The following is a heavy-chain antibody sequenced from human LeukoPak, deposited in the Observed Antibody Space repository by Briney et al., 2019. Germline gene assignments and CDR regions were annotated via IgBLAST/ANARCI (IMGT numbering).Heavy chain of an antibody. J-gene: IGHJ6*04. Sequence: GGSLRLSCAASGFTFSSHWMSWVRQAPGKGLEWVANIKKDGGEKYYVDAVKGRVTISRDSAKTPLYLQMNSRRAEDTAVYYCAELGITMIGGLCGKGTTVTISS. D-gene: IGHD3-10*02. CDR2: IKKDGGEK. CDR1: GFTFSSHW. V-gene: IGHV3-7*01. CDR3: AELGITMIGGL.